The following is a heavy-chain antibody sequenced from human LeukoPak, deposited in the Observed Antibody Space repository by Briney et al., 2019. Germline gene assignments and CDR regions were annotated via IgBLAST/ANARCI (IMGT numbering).Heavy chain of an antibody. Sequence: ASVKVSCKAPGYTFTSYDINWVRQATGQGLEWMGWMNPNSGNTGYAQKFQGRVTMTRNTSISTAYMELSSLRSEDTAVYYCARELGTTVTTGGYWGQGTLVTVSS. CDR2: MNPNSGNT. CDR3: ARELGTTVTTGGY. J-gene: IGHJ4*02. V-gene: IGHV1-8*01. CDR1: GYTFTSYD. D-gene: IGHD4-17*01.